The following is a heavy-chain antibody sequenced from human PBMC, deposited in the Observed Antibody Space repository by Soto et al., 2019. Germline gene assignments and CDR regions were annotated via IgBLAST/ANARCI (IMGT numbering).Heavy chain of an antibody. CDR2: INYDGYS. V-gene: IGHV4-59*08. CDR3: ARHGFGPLHGLVDV. CDR1: GGSITNNF. Sequence: QVQLQESGPGLLKPSETLSLTCTVSGGSITNNFCSWIWQPPGKGLEWIGYINYDGYSAYNLSLKRRVTLAMDASKTPFSLMLEAVTATDTAVYDCARHGFGPLHGLVDVWGPGTTVIVSS. D-gene: IGHD3-10*01. J-gene: IGHJ6*02.